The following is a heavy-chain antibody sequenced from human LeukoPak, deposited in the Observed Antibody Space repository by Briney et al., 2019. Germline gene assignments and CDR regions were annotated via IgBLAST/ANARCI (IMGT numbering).Heavy chain of an antibody. CDR2: IYTSGST. Sequence: PSETLSLTCTVSGGSISSYYWSWIRQPAGKGLEWIGRIYTSGSTNYNPSLKSRVTMSVDTSKNQFSLKLSSVTAADTAVYYCAAIAARPSYYYMDVWGKGTTVTVSS. CDR3: AAIAARPSYYYMDV. CDR1: GGSISSYY. D-gene: IGHD6-6*01. J-gene: IGHJ6*03. V-gene: IGHV4-4*07.